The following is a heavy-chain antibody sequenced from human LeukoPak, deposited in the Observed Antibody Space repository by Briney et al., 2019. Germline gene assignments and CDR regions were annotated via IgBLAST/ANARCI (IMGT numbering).Heavy chain of an antibody. CDR2: IIPIFGTA. V-gene: IGHV1-69*13. D-gene: IGHD5-18*01. J-gene: IGHJ6*02. Sequence: SVKVSCKASGGTSSSYAISWVRQAPGQGLEWMGGIIPIFGTANYAQKFQGRVTITADESTSTAYMELSSLRSEDTAVYYCATPGDTAMVRHYYYGMDVWGQGTTVTVSS. CDR1: GGTSSSYA. CDR3: ATPGDTAMVRHYYYGMDV.